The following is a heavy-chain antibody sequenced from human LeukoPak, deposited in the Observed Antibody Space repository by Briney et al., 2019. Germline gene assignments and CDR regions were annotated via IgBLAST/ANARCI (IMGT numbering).Heavy chain of an antibody. CDR2: ISAYNGNT. CDR1: GYTFTSYG. D-gene: IGHD4-17*01. CDR3: ARPLRVDYYYGMDV. Sequence: ASVKVSCKASGYTFTSYGISWVRQAPGQGLEWMGWISAYNGNTNYAQKFQGRVTITADESTSTAYMELSSLRSEDTAVYYCARPLRVDYYYGMDVWGQGTTVTVSS. J-gene: IGHJ6*02. V-gene: IGHV1-18*01.